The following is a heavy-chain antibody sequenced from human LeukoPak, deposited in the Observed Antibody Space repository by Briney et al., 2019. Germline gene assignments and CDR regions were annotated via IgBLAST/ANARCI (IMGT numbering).Heavy chain of an antibody. D-gene: IGHD5-18*01. CDR2: ITGSGDNT. CDR3: VKLLLGYSFGDY. J-gene: IGHJ4*02. CDR1: GFAFNPYA. Sequence: PGGSLRFSGAASGFAFNPYAMSWVRQAPGKGLEWVSGITGSGDNTDYADSVKGRFTISRDNSKNNLQLQMNSLRGEDTAMYYCVKLLLGYSFGDYWGQGTLVTVSS. V-gene: IGHV3-23*01.